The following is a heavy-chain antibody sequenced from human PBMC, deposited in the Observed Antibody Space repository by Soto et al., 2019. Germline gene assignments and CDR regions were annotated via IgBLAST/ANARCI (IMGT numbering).Heavy chain of an antibody. CDR2: INHSGST. CDR3: ARGGGCSCGSCYPLGR. J-gene: IGHJ4*02. D-gene: IGHD2-15*01. Sequence: QVQLQQWGAGLLKPSETLSLTCAVYGGSFSGSYWSWIRQPPGKGLEWIGEINHSGSTNYNPSLKSRVIISVDTFKNQFSLKLSSVTAADPAMYYCARGGGCSCGSCYPLGRWGQGTLVTVSS. V-gene: IGHV4-34*01. CDR1: GGSFSGSY.